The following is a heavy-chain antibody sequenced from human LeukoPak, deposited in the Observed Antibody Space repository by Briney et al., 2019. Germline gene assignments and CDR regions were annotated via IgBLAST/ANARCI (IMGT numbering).Heavy chain of an antibody. CDR3: ASARDSGSYPSPFDY. D-gene: IGHD1-26*01. CDR2: INPNSGGT. J-gene: IGHJ4*02. CDR1: GYTFTAYY. Sequence: ASVKVSCEASGYTFTAYYMHWVRQAPGKGLEWMGCINPNSGGTNYPQKFQGRVTMTRDTSISTAYMDLSRLRSDDTAVYYCASARDSGSYPSPFDYWGQGTLVTVSS. V-gene: IGHV1-2*02.